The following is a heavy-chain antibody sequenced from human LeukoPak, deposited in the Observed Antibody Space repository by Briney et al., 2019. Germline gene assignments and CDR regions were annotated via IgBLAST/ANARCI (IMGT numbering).Heavy chain of an antibody. CDR2: IVVGSGNT. V-gene: IGHV1-58*01. CDR3: AAVRAYGDYGWGFDY. J-gene: IGHJ4*02. Sequence: GTSVKVSCKDSGFTFTSSAVRWVRQARGQRLEWIGWIVVGSGNTNYAQKFQERVTITRDMSTSTAYMELSSLRSEDTAVYYCAAVRAYGDYGWGFDYWGQGTLVTVSS. D-gene: IGHD4-17*01. CDR1: GFTFTSSA.